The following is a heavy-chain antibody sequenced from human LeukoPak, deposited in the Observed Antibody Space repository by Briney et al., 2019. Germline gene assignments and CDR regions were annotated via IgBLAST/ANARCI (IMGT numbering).Heavy chain of an antibody. CDR2: ISWDGGST. J-gene: IGHJ6*03. D-gene: IGHD3-3*01. CDR1: GFTFDDYA. Sequence: GGSLRLSCAASGFTFDDYAMHWVRQAPGKGLEWVSLISWDGGSTYYADSVKGRFTISRDNSINSLYLQMNSLRAEDTALYYCAKGGPGVDPDYYYYMDVWGKGTTVTVSS. V-gene: IGHV3-43D*03. CDR3: AKGGPGVDPDYYYYMDV.